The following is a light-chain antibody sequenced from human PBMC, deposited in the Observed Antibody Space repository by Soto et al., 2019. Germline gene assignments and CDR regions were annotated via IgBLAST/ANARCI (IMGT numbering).Light chain of an antibody. V-gene: IGKV1-6*01. CDR2: AAS. Sequence: AIQMTQSPSSLSASVGDRVTITCRASQDIKNDLGWYQQKPGKAPKLLIYAASSLQSGFPSSFSGSGSGTDFTFTFSSLQPEDFATYYCLQDYNYPRTFGQGTKV. CDR1: QDIKND. J-gene: IGKJ1*01. CDR3: LQDYNYPRT.